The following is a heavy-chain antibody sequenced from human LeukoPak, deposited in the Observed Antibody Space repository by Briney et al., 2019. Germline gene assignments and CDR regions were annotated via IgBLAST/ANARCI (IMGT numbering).Heavy chain of an antibody. D-gene: IGHD6-13*01. CDR3: AREFPGYFYMDI. CDR2: INPKSGAS. V-gene: IGHV1-2*02. Sequence: GASVKVSCKASGYTLTGYYLHWVRQAPGQGLEWMGWINPKSGASKYVQKFEGRVTMTRDTSISTAYMELSRLRSDDTAVYFCAREFPGYFYMDIWGKGTAVTVSS. CDR1: GYTLTGYY. J-gene: IGHJ6*03.